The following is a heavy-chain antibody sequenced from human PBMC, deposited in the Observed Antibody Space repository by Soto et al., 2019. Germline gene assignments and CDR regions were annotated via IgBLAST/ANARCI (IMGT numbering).Heavy chain of an antibody. V-gene: IGHV4-38-2*02. Sequence: PSDSLSLTVTVSVYSISSVSDWAWIRQPPGRGPEWIASIYHGGTTFYNPSLKSRITISVDTSNNQFSLKLTSVTAADTAVYYCKGVHVMVVCGSTLAYWRNRTSDPVS. CDR3: KGVHVMVVCGSTLAY. D-gene: IGHD3-10*01. CDR1: VYSISSVSD. J-gene: IGHJ4*01. CDR2: IYHGGTT.